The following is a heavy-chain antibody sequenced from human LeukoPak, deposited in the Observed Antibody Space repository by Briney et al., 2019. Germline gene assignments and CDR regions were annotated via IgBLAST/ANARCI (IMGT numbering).Heavy chain of an antibody. CDR2: ISYDGSDI. D-gene: IGHD5-18*01. Sequence: GGSVRLSCAVSGFTFSDYGMHWVRQAPGKGLEWVAVISYDGSDINYADSVKGRFTISRDNSANTLFLQMNNLRVDDTAVYYCARLGEWMQLWLDCWGQGTLVTVSS. CDR3: ARLGEWMQLWLDC. V-gene: IGHV3-30*03. CDR1: GFTFSDYG. J-gene: IGHJ4*02.